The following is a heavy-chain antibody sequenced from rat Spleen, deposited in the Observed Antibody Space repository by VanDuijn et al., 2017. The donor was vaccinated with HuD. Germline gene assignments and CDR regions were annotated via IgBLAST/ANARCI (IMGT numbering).Heavy chain of an antibody. Sequence: QVQLKESGPGLVQPSQTLSLTCTVSGFSLTSYNVHWVRQPTGKGLEWMGVIWTGGSTDYNSALKSRLSISRDTSKSQVFFKMNSLQTEDTAMYFCARSYYGYTHYFNYWGQGVMVTVSS. CDR3: ARSYYGYTHYFNY. J-gene: IGHJ2*01. CDR2: IWTGGST. CDR1: GFSLTSYN. D-gene: IGHD1-7*01. V-gene: IGHV2-30*01.